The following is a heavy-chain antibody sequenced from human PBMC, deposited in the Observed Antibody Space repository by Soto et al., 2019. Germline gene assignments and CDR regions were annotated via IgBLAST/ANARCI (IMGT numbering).Heavy chain of an antibody. J-gene: IGHJ4*02. CDR3: ARDEQLALDY. Sequence: QVQLVESGGGVVQPGRSLRLSCAASGFTFSSYAMHWVRQAPGKGLEWVAVISYDGSNKYYADSVKGRFTISRDNSKDTLYLQINSLRAEDTAVYYGARDEQLALDYWGQGTLVTVSS. CDR1: GFTFSSYA. CDR2: ISYDGSNK. D-gene: IGHD6-6*01. V-gene: IGHV3-30-3*01.